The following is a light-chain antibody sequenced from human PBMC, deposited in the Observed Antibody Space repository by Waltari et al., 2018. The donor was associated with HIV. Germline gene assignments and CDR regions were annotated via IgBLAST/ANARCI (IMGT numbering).Light chain of an antibody. CDR2: EVN. V-gene: IGLV2-8*01. CDR3: ASYGDTNRVL. J-gene: IGLJ6*01. CDR1: SSDVGGYEY. Sequence: SGSLGQSVTISCTGTSSDVGGYEYVSWYQQHPDKAPKLIIYEVNKRPSGVPDRFSGSKSDNTASLTVAGLQDDDEAHYYCASYGDTNRVLFGGGTRVTVL.